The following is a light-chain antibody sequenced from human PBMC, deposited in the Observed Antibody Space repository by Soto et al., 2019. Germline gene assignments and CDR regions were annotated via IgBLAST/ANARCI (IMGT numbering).Light chain of an antibody. CDR1: YSIGTS. CDR2: HAS. Sequence: EIVLTQSPGTLSLSPGEGATLSCSASYSIGTSLAWYQQRRGQAPRLLVYHASTRAAGTPARFSGSGSGTHFTLTIRGLEPEDFAVYYCQQRYDWPITFGQGTRLEI. V-gene: IGKV3-11*01. J-gene: IGKJ5*01. CDR3: QQRYDWPIT.